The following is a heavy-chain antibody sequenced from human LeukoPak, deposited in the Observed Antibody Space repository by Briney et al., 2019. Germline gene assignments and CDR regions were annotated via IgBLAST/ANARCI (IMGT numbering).Heavy chain of an antibody. CDR1: RFTFSSYA. CDR3: AKERAARRIVGATTKYFQH. D-gene: IGHD1-26*01. CDR2: ISDSGGST. Sequence: PGVSLRLSCTASRFTFSSYAMSWVRQAPGKGLEWVTAISDSGGSTYYADSVKGRFNIYRENSKNTLYLQMNSLRAEDTAVYYCAKERAARRIVGATTKYFQHWGQGTLVTVSS. V-gene: IGHV3-23*01. J-gene: IGHJ1*01.